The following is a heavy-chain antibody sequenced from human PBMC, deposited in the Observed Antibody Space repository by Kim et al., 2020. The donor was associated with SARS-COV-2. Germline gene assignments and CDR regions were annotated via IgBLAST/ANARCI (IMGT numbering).Heavy chain of an antibody. CDR1: GFIFSYDA. CDR3: VRFSGRSTFYY. V-gene: IGHV3-48*03. CDR2: INDDGDTT. D-gene: IGHD1-26*01. J-gene: IGHJ4*02. Sequence: GGSLRLSCVASGFIFSYDAMTWVRQAPGKGQEWISYINDDGDTTYYADSVKGRFTISRDNARNSVYLQMSSLRAEDTAVYYCVRFSGRSTFYYWGQGALVTVSS.